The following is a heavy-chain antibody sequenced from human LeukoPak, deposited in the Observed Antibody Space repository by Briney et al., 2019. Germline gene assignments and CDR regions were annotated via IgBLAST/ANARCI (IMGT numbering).Heavy chain of an antibody. D-gene: IGHD4-17*01. CDR1: GGSISSSSYC. CDR2: IYYSGST. Sequence: KPSETLSLTCTVSGGSISSSSYCWGWIRQPPGKGLEWIGSIYYSGSTYYNPSLKSRVTISVDTSKNQFSLKLSSVTAADTAVYYCVSPTTVTTYPLQTDYWGQGTLVTVSS. CDR3: VSPTTVTTYPLQTDY. J-gene: IGHJ4*02. V-gene: IGHV4-39*01.